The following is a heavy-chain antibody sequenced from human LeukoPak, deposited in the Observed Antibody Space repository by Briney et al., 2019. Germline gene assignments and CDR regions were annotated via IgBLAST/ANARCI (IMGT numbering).Heavy chain of an antibody. V-gene: IGHV3-23*01. J-gene: IGHJ4*02. CDR1: GLTFSSYA. CDR2: ISGSGGST. D-gene: IGHD3-10*01. CDR3: AKGGSGSYSPLFDY. Sequence: GGSLRLSCAASGLTFSSYAMSWVRQAPGKGLEWVSAISGSGGSTYYADSVKGRFTISRDNSQNTLYLQMNSLRAEDTAVYYCAKGGSGSYSPLFDYWGQGPLVTVSS.